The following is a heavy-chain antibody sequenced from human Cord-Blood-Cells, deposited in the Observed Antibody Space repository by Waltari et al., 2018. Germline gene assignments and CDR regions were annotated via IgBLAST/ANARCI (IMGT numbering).Heavy chain of an antibody. CDR3: ARDLRLQSNDAFDI. CDR1: GGNFSSYA. CDR2: IIPIFGTA. V-gene: IGHV1-69*06. J-gene: IGHJ3*02. Sequence: QVQLVQSGAEVKKPGSSVKVSGKASGGNFSSYATRWVRHAHGQGLEWRGGIIPIFGTANYAQKFQCRVTITADKATSTAYMELSSLRSEDTVVYYCARDLRLQSNDAFDIWGQGTMVTVSS. D-gene: IGHD4-4*01.